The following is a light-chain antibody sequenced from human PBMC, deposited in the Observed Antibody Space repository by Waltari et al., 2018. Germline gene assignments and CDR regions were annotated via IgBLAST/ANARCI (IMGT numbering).Light chain of an antibody. Sequence: QSVVTQXXSASGXXGQRVTISXSGSNSNXGSNYVXWYQQLPGKAPKLLIYRDNXRPSGVPXXXXASKSGTXXSLAISGLRSEDEAGYXXAVWDXXXXGQLFGGGXXLAV. CDR1: NSNXGSNY. CDR2: RDN. V-gene: IGLV1-47*01. CDR3: AVWDXXXXGQL. J-gene: IGLJ2*01.